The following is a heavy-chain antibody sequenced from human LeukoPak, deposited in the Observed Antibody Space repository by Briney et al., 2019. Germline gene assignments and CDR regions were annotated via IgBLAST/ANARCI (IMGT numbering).Heavy chain of an antibody. CDR1: GYTFTSYG. CDR3: ARRTYYYDSSGYYIDY. CDR2: ISPYNGNT. J-gene: IGHJ4*02. Sequence: GASVKVSCKASGYTFTSYGISWVRQAPGQGLEWMGWISPYNGNTNYAQKLQGRVTMTTDTSTSTAYMELRSLRSDDTAVYYCARRTYYYDSSGYYIDYWGQGTLVTVSS. D-gene: IGHD3-22*01. V-gene: IGHV1-18*01.